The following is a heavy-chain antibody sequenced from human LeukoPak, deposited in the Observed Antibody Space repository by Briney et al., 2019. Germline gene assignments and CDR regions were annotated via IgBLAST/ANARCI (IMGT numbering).Heavy chain of an antibody. CDR1: GITFSSYG. V-gene: IGHV3-23*01. D-gene: IGHD3-16*02. CDR2: ISSTGGTT. CDR3: ALSRELSLDY. Sequence: GGSLRLSCAASGITFSSYGMSWVRQAPGKGLEWVSSISSTGGTTYYADSVKGRFTISRDNSKNTLYLQMNSLRAEDTAVYYCALSRELSLDYWGQGTLVTVSS. J-gene: IGHJ4*02.